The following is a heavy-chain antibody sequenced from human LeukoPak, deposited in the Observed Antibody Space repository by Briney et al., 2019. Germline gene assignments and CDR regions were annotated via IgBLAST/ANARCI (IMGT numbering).Heavy chain of an antibody. Sequence: GGSLRLSCAASGFTFSSYSMNWVRQAPGKGPEWLSAISISGDTTYYADSVKGRFTISRDNSKNTVYLQMNSLRAEDTALYYCAKDRATSSGSYYGYFGYWGQGTLVTVSS. CDR3: AKDRATSSGSYYGYFGY. CDR1: GFTFSSYS. D-gene: IGHD1-26*01. V-gene: IGHV3-23*01. J-gene: IGHJ4*02. CDR2: ISISGDTT.